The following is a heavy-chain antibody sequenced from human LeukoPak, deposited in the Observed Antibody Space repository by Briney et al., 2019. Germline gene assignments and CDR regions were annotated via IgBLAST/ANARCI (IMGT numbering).Heavy chain of an antibody. CDR3: ARDFWSGYYYFDY. J-gene: IGHJ4*02. CDR1: GGSISSYY. Sequence: SETLSLTCTVSGGSISSYYWSWIRQPPGKGLEWIGYIYYSGSTNYNPSFKSRVTISVDTSKNQFSLKLSSVTAADTAVYYCARDFWSGYYYFDYWGQGTLVTVSS. D-gene: IGHD3-3*01. V-gene: IGHV4-59*01. CDR2: IYYSGST.